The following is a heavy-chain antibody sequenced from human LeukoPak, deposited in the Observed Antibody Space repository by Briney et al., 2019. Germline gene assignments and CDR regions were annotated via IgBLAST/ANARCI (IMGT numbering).Heavy chain of an antibody. V-gene: IGHV3-15*01. CDR2: IKSKTDGGTT. D-gene: IGHD5-12*01. CDR1: GFTFTNAW. J-gene: IGHJ4*02. CDR3: TRLNTVATIFTN. Sequence: GGSLRLSCAASGFTFTNAWMTWVRQAPGKGLEWVGRIKSKTDGGTTDYAAPVKGRFSISRDDSKNTLYLQMNSLKTEDTAVYYCTRLNTVATIFTNWGQGTLVTVSS.